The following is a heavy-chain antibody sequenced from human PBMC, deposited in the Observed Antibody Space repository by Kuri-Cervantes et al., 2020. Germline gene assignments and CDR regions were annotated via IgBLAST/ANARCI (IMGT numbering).Heavy chain of an antibody. CDR2: ISRSSDYI. Sequence: GGSLRLSCAASGFTFSSYSMNWVRQAPGKGLEWASSISRSSDYIYYADSVRGRFTISRDNANNSLSLQMTSLRAEDTAVYYCARTYYYGYHSDFWGQGTLVTVSS. V-gene: IGHV3-21*06. CDR3: ARTYYYGYHSDF. J-gene: IGHJ4*02. CDR1: GFTFSSYS. D-gene: IGHD3-10*01.